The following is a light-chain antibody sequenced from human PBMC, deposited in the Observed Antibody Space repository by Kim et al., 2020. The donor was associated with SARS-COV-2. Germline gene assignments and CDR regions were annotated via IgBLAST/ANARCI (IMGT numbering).Light chain of an antibody. CDR2: GAF. V-gene: IGKV3-15*01. J-gene: IGKJ2*01. CDR3: QQYYIWYT. CDR1: QSVNNN. Sequence: LSVSPGETPPLSCRARQSVNNNLAGYQQTPGQAPRRLIHGAFTRATGIPDRFSGRGSATEFTLTISSLQSEEVAVYYCQQYYIWYTFGQGTKLEI.